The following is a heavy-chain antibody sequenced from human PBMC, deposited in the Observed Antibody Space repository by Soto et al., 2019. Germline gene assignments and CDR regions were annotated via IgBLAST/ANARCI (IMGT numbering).Heavy chain of an antibody. CDR2: IFSNDEK. V-gene: IGHV2-26*01. CDR3: ARIIVVPAAIDWFDP. J-gene: IGHJ5*02. CDR1: GFSLSNARMG. Sequence: ASGPTLVNPTETLTLTCTVSGFSLSNARMGVSWIRQPPGKALEWLAHIFSNDEKSYSTSLKSRLTISKDTSKSQVVLTVTNMDPVDTATYYCARIIVVPAAIDWFDPWGQGTLVTVSS. D-gene: IGHD2-2*02.